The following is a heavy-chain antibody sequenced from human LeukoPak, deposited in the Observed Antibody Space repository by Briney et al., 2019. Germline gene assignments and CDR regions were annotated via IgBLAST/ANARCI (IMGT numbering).Heavy chain of an antibody. CDR2: IYYSGST. V-gene: IGHV4-61*01. Sequence: SETLSLTCAVSGGSVSSGSYYWSWIRQPPGKGLEWIGYIYYSGSTNYNPSLKSRVTISVDTSKNQFSLKLSSVTAADTAVYYCARRGLEYCGGDCYSGAFDIWGQGTMVTVSS. CDR3: ARRGLEYCGGDCYSGAFDI. CDR1: GGSVSSGSYY. D-gene: IGHD2-21*02. J-gene: IGHJ3*02.